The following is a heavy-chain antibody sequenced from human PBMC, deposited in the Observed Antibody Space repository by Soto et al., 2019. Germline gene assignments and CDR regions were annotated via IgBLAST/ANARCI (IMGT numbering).Heavy chain of an antibody. D-gene: IGHD6-13*01. CDR3: ARAWGIAATGIYDDWFGP. Sequence: QVQLVESGGGVVQSGRSLRLSCAASGFTFSNYAMHWVRQAPGKGLEWVAVISYDGSNKYYADCVKGRFTISRDNSENTLYVQMNSLRAEDTAVYYGARAWGIAATGIYDDWFGPWGQGTLVTVSS. V-gene: IGHV3-30-3*01. CDR2: ISYDGSNK. J-gene: IGHJ5*02. CDR1: GFTFSNYA.